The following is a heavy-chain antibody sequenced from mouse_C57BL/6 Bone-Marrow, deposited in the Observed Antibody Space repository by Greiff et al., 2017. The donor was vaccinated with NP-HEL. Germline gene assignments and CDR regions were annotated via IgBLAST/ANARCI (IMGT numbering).Heavy chain of an antibody. CDR2: IYPRSGNT. D-gene: IGHD2-2*01. Sequence: VKLQESGAELARPGASVKLSCKASGYTFTSYGISWVKQRTGQGLEWIGEIYPRSGNTYYNEKFKGKATLTADKSSSTAYMELRSLTSEDSAVYFCARSGYPPVLRVWGTGTTVTVSS. CDR3: ARSGYPPVLRV. J-gene: IGHJ1*03. V-gene: IGHV1-81*01. CDR1: GYTFTSYG.